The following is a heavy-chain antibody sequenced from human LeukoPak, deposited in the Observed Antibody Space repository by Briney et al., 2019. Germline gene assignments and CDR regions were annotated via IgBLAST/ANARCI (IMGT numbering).Heavy chain of an antibody. CDR2: IYYSGST. D-gene: IGHD5-12*01. J-gene: IGHJ4*02. V-gene: IGHV4-59*01. CDR1: GGSISSYY. CDR3: ARGYGYGSPYYFDY. Sequence: PSETLSLTCTVSGGSISSYYWSWIRQPPGKGLEWIGYIYYSGSTNYNPSLKSRVTISVDTSKNQSSLKLSSVTAADTAVYYCARGYGYGSPYYFDYWGQGTLVTVSS.